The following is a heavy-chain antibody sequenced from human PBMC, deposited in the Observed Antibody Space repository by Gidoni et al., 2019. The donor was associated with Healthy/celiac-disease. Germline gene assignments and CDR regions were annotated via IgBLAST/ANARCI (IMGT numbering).Heavy chain of an antibody. Sequence: QVQLVQSGAEVKKPGSSVKVSCKASGGAFSSYAISWVRQAPGQGLEWMGGILPIFGTANYAQKFQGRVTITADKSTSTAYMELSSLRSEDTAVYYCARDGGWWNGTTGFDYWGQGTLVTVSS. J-gene: IGHJ4*02. D-gene: IGHD1-1*01. CDR1: GGAFSSYA. V-gene: IGHV1-69*06. CDR3: ARDGGWWNGTTGFDY. CDR2: ILPIFGTA.